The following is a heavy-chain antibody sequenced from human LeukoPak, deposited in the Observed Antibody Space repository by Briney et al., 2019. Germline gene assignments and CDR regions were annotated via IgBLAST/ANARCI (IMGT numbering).Heavy chain of an antibody. J-gene: IGHJ1*01. Sequence: PGGSLRLCCAASGFTFSSSVMSWVRQAPGKGMEWVSAISNNGGYTYYADSVQGRFTISRDNSKSTLCLQMNSLRAEDTAVYYCAKQLGYCSVGSCYFPHWGQGTLVTVSS. CDR3: AKQLGYCSVGSCYFPH. V-gene: IGHV3-23*01. CDR1: GFTFSSSV. CDR2: ISNNGGYT. D-gene: IGHD2-15*01.